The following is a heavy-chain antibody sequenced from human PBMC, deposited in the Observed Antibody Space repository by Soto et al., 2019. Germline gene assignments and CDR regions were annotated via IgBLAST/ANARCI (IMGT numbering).Heavy chain of an antibody. J-gene: IGHJ4*02. V-gene: IGHV4-30-4*01. D-gene: IGHD3-16*01. Sequence: QVQLQESGPGLVKPSQTLSLTCTVSGGSISSGDYYWSWIRQPPGKGLEWIGYIYYSGSTYYNPSLKSRVTISVDTSKNQFSLKLSSVTAADTAVYYCARDGLIWGYRGGGLFYWGQGTLVTVSS. CDR1: GGSISSGDYY. CDR3: ARDGLIWGYRGGGLFY. CDR2: IYYSGST.